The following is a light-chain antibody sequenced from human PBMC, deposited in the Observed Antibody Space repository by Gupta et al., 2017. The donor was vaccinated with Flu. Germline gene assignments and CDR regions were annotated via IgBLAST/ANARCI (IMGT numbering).Light chain of an antibody. CDR3: QSADSSGTYRNWV. CDR1: ALPKQY. V-gene: IGLV3-25*02. J-gene: IGLJ3*02. CDR2: KDS. Sequence: SYELTQPPSVSVSPGQTARITCPGDALPKQYAYWYQQKPGQAPVLVIYKDSERPSGIPERFSGSSSGTTVTLTISGVQAEDEADYYCQSADSSGTYRNWVFGGGTKLTVL.